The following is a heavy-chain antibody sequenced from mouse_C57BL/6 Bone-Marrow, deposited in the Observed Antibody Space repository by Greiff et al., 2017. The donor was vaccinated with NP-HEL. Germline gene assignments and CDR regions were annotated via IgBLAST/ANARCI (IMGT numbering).Heavy chain of an antibody. CDR1: GYEFSNYW. CDR3: ARGAY. Sequence: VMLQQSGAELVKPGASVKISCKASGYEFSNYWMNWVKQRPGKGLEWIGQIYPGDGDTSYNGKFKDKATLTADKSSSTAYMQLSRLTSEDSAVYCCARGAYWGQGTLVTVSA. CDR2: IYPGDGDT. J-gene: IGHJ3*01. V-gene: IGHV1-80*01.